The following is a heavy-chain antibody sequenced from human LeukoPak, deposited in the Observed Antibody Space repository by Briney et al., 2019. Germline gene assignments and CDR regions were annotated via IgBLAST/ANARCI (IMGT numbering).Heavy chain of an antibody. D-gene: IGHD3-9*01. V-gene: IGHV1-18*01. CDR1: GYTFSSYG. Sequence: ASVKVSCKASGYTFSSYGLSWVRQAPGQGLEWMGWISAWNGNTNHAQKVQGRVTMTTDTSTNTAYMELRSLRSDDTAVYYCARGYDKVDLWGQGTLVTVSS. J-gene: IGHJ5*02. CDR2: ISAWNGNT. CDR3: ARGYDKVDL.